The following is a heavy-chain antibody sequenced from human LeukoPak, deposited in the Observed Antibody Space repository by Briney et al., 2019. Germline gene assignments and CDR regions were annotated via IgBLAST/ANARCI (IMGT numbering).Heavy chain of an antibody. D-gene: IGHD3-10*01. CDR2: INAGNGNT. V-gene: IGHV1-3*01. CDR1: GYTFTSYA. CDR3: ARSHVLLWFGPRSGDYYYYYGMDV. J-gene: IGHJ6*04. Sequence: ASVKVSCKASGYTFTSYAMHWVRQAPGQRLEWMGGINAGNGNTKYSQKFQGRVTITRDTSASTAYMELSSLRSEDTAVYYCARSHVLLWFGPRSGDYYYYYGMDVWGKGTTVTVSS.